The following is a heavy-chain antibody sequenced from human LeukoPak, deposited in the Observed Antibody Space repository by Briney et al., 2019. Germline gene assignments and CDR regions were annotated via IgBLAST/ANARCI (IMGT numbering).Heavy chain of an antibody. J-gene: IGHJ3*01. CDR3: ARHDYDSSGYYAFDL. V-gene: IGHV4-59*08. CDR2: IYYSGST. CDR1: GDSIRSYY. Sequence: PSETLSLTCTVSGDSIRSYYWSWIRQPPGKGLEGIGYIYYSGSTNYNPSLKSRVTISVDTAKNQFSLKLSSVPAAHPALYYCARHDYDSSGYYAFDLWAQGPMVPVSS. D-gene: IGHD3-22*01.